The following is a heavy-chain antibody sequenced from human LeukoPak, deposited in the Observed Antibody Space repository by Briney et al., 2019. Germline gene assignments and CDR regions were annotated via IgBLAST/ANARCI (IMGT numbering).Heavy chain of an antibody. V-gene: IGHV5-51*01. D-gene: IGHD2-21*02. CDR2: IYPGDYET. J-gene: IGHJ4*02. CDR3: AIPPGYCGNDCSFDH. Sequence: ESLKISCEGSGYSFSNYWIGWVRQMPGKGLEWMGIIYPGDYETRYSPSFQGLVTISVDKSISTAYLQWSSLKASDTAMYYCAIPPGYCGNDCSFDHWGQGTLVTVSS. CDR1: GYSFSNYW.